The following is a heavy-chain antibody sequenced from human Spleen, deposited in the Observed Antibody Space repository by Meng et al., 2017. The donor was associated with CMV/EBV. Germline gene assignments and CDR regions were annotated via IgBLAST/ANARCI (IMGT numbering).Heavy chain of an antibody. CDR3: ARSTWGRGATIINAFDM. D-gene: IGHD1-26*01. CDR2: IYPGDSDT. J-gene: IGHJ3*02. CDR1: GYSFTNYW. V-gene: IGHV5-51*01. Sequence: GESLKISCKGSGYSFTNYWIGWVRQMPGKGLEWMGIIYPGDSDTRYSPPFQGQVTISADKSISTAYLQWSSLKASDTAIYYCARSTWGRGATIINAFDMWGQGTMVTVSS.